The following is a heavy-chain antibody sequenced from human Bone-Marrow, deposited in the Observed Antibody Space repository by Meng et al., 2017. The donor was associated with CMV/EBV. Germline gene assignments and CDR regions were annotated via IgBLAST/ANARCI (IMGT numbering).Heavy chain of an antibody. CDR1: GGTFSTYV. D-gene: IGHD3-16*01. CDR3: AREGGGAN. V-gene: IGHV1-69*10. CDR2: TTPILGIA. Sequence: SVKVSCKASGGTFSTYVIKWVRQAPGQGLEWMGGTTPILGIATYAQKFQGRVTITADKSTSTAYMELSSLRSEDTAVYYCAREGGGANWGQGTMVT. J-gene: IGHJ3*01.